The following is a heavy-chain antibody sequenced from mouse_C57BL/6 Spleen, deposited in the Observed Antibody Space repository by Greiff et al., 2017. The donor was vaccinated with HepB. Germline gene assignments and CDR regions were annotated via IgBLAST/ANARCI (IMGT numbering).Heavy chain of an antibody. CDR3: ARSTAYYDYDYAMDY. CDR1: GYTFTSYW. V-gene: IGHV1-64*01. CDR2: IHPNSGST. Sequence: VQLQQPGAELVKPGASVKLSCKASGYTFTSYWMHWVKQRPGQGLEWIGMIHPNSGSTNYNEKFKSKATLTVDKSSSTAYMQLSSLTSEDSAVYYCARSTAYYDYDYAMDYWGQGTSVTVSS. D-gene: IGHD2-4*01. J-gene: IGHJ4*01.